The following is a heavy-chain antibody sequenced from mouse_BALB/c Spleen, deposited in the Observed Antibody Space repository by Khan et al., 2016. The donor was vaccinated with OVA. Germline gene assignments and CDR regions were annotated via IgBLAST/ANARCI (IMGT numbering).Heavy chain of an antibody. J-gene: IGHJ3*01. CDR1: GYSFTTYY. V-gene: IGHV1S135*01. CDR2: IDPFNDDT. Sequence: VQLQQSGPELMKPGASVKISCKASGYSFTTYYIHWVKQSHGKSLEWIGYIDPFNDDTNYNQKFKGKATLTVDKSSSTAYMHLSILTSEDSAVYYCARHGSISWFAYWGQGTLVTVSA. CDR3: ARHGSISWFAY. D-gene: IGHD1-1*01.